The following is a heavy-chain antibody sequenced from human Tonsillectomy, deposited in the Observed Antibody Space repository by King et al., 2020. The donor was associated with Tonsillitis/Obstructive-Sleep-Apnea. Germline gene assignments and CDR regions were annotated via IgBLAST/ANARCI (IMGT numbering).Heavy chain of an antibody. J-gene: IGHJ4*02. Sequence: VQLVESGGGLVQPGGSLRLSCEASGITFSSYAMSWVRQAPGKGLEWVSSITGSDKRTHYADSVKGRFTISRDNSKNTLYLQTIDLRAEDTAVYYCAKEQGSRRYYFDYWGQGPLVIVSS. D-gene: IGHD6-13*01. V-gene: IGHV3-23*04. CDR3: AKEQGSRRYYFDY. CDR1: GITFSSYA. CDR2: ITGSDKRT.